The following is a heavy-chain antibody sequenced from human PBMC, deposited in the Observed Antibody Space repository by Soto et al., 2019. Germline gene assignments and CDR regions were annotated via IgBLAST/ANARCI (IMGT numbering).Heavy chain of an antibody. D-gene: IGHD3-3*01. CDR1: GGSFGKSS. CDR3: ATGVIWIGYFTVDS. J-gene: IGHJ4*02. CDR2: FIPVYRTL. Sequence: SVKVSCKASGGSFGKSSINWVLQTPGQGLEWLGGFIPVYRTLNYAQKFQGRATITADESTGTAYMTLSSLASDDTAVYYCATGVIWIGYFTVDSWGQGTRVTVSS. V-gene: IGHV1-69*13.